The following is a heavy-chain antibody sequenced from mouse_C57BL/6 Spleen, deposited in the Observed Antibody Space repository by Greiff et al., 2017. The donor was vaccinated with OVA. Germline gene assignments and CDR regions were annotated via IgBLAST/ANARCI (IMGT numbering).Heavy chain of an antibody. J-gene: IGHJ1*03. CDR2: ISSGSSTI. D-gene: IGHD2-5*01. V-gene: IGHV5-17*01. CDR3: ARPYYSNYVSYWYFDV. CDR1: GFTFSDYG. Sequence: EVMLVESGGGLVKPGGSLKLSCAASGFTFSDYGMHWVRQAPEKGLEWVAYISSGSSTIYYADTVKGRFTISRDNAKNTLFLQMTSLRSEDTAMYYCARPYYSNYVSYWYFDVWGTGTTVTVSS.